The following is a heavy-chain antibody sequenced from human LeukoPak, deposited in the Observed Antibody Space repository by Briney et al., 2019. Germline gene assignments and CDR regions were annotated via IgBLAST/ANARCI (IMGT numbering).Heavy chain of an antibody. Sequence: SETLSLTCTVSGGSISSYYWTWIRQPAGKGQEWIGRIYTSGNTNYNPSLKSRVTISVDKSKNQCSLKLSSVTAADTAVYYCARGYSSSWSLDYWGQGTLVTVSS. J-gene: IGHJ4*02. CDR2: IYTSGNT. D-gene: IGHD6-13*01. CDR3: ARGYSSSWSLDY. CDR1: GGSISSYY. V-gene: IGHV4-4*07.